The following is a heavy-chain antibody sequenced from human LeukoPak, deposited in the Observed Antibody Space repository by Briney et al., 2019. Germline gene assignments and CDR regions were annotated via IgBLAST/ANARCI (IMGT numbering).Heavy chain of an antibody. CDR3: AKATPPRDGSNPDY. CDR2: IHSDGTI. D-gene: IGHD4-4*01. CDR1: GFTVSGNY. V-gene: IGHV3-66*01. Sequence: GGSLRLSCAASGFTVSGNYMSWVRQAPGKGLQWVSVIHSDGTIDYADSVKGRFTISRDNSKNTLYLQMNSLRVEDTAVYYCAKATPPRDGSNPDYWGQGTLVTVSS. J-gene: IGHJ4*02.